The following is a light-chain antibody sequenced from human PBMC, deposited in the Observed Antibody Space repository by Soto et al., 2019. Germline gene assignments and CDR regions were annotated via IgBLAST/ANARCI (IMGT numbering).Light chain of an antibody. Sequence: EIVLAQSPGTLSLSPGERATLSCRATQSVTSSYFAWYQQKPGQAPRLLIYGVSNRATDIPDRFGGSGSGTDFTLTISRLEPEYFVVYYCQQYSSLPHTFGQGTKLEIK. J-gene: IGKJ2*01. CDR1: QSVTSSY. V-gene: IGKV3-20*01. CDR2: GVS. CDR3: QQYSSLPHT.